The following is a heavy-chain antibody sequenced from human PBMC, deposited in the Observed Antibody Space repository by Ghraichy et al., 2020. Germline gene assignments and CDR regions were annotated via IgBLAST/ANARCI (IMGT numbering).Heavy chain of an antibody. CDR3: ATLHSSGDY. CDR2: IYYSGST. V-gene: IGHV4-39*01. CDR1: GGSISSSSYY. D-gene: IGHD6-19*01. Sequence: SETLSLTCTGTGGSISSSSYYWGWIRQPPGKGLEWIGSIYYSGSTYYNPSLKSRVTISVDTSKNQFSLKLSSVTAADTAVYYCATLHSSGDYWGQGTLVTVSS. J-gene: IGHJ4*02.